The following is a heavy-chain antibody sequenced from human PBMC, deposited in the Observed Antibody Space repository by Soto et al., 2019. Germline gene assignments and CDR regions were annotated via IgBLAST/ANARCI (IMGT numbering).Heavy chain of an antibody. CDR1: GGTFSSYA. J-gene: IGHJ6*02. Sequence: ASVKVSCKASGGTFSSYAISWVRQAPGQGLEWMGGIIPIFGTANYAQKFQGRVTITADESTSTAYMELSSLRSEDTAVYYCARNRVEMAIIFGNYYYYYGMDVWG. D-gene: IGHD3-3*01. CDR3: ARNRVEMAIIFGNYYYYYGMDV. V-gene: IGHV1-69*13. CDR2: IIPIFGTA.